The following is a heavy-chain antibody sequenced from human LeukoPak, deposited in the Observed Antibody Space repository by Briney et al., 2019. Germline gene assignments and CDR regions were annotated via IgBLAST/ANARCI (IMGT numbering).Heavy chain of an antibody. CDR2: ISGMGGST. CDR3: AKDGIAAAGTGYFDY. V-gene: IGHV3-23*01. Sequence: GGSLRLSCAASGFTFSSYAMSWVRQAPGKGLEWVSAISGMGGSTYYADSVKGRFTISRENSKNTLYLQMNSLRAEDTAVYYCAKDGIAAAGTGYFDYWGQGTLVTVSS. J-gene: IGHJ4*02. D-gene: IGHD6-13*01. CDR1: GFTFSSYA.